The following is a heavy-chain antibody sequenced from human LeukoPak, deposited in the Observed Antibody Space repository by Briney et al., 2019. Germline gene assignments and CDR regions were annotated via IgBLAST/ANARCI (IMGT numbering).Heavy chain of an antibody. Sequence: SETLSLTCTVSGGSISSYYWSWIRQPPGKGLEWIGYIYYSGSTNYNPSLKSRVTISVDTSKNQFSLKLSSVTAADTAVYYCARKGHYYDSSGSFDYWGQGTLVTVSS. CDR1: GGSISSYY. CDR3: ARKGHYYDSSGSFDY. CDR2: IYYSGST. V-gene: IGHV4-59*01. J-gene: IGHJ4*02. D-gene: IGHD3-22*01.